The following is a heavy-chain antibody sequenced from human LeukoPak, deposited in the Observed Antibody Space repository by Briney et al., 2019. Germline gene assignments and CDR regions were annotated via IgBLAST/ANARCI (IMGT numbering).Heavy chain of an antibody. CDR2: IKGDESYT. Sequence: GGSLRLSCAASGFTYSRYWMHWVRQVPGKGLVWVARIKGDESYTFYADSVKGRFTISRDNAENTLYLQMNSLRAEDTAVYYCAKGSITMVREPRLGYWGQGTLVTVSS. J-gene: IGHJ4*02. CDR3: AKGSITMVREPRLGY. V-gene: IGHV3-74*01. D-gene: IGHD3-10*01. CDR1: GFTYSRYW.